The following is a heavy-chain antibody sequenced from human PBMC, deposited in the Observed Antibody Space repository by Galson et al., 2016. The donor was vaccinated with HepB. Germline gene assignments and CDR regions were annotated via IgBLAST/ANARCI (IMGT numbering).Heavy chain of an antibody. CDR2: ISSSGHY. CDR1: GFVFSTYN. V-gene: IGHV3-21*01. Sequence: SLRLSCAASGFVFSTYNMNWVRQAPGKGLEWVSSISSSGHYYADSVKGRYTISRDTAKNSLYRQMNSLRAADTAVYYCARAGLRYLDWFKSSIYGMDVWGKGTTVTVSS. D-gene: IGHD3-9*01. CDR3: ARAGLRYLDWFKSSIYGMDV. J-gene: IGHJ6*04.